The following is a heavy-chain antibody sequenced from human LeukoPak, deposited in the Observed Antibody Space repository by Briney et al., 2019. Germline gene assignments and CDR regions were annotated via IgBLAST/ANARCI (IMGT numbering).Heavy chain of an antibody. CDR1: GGSISSGSYY. CDR2: IYTSGST. V-gene: IGHV4-61*02. CDR3: ARVSARPLSFDN. D-gene: IGHD6-6*01. Sequence: PSETLSLTCTVSGGSISSGSYYWSWIRQPAGKGLEWIGRIYTSGSTNYNPSLKSRVTISVDTSKNQFSLKLSSVTAADTAVYYCARVSARPLSFDNWGQGTLVTVSS. J-gene: IGHJ4*02.